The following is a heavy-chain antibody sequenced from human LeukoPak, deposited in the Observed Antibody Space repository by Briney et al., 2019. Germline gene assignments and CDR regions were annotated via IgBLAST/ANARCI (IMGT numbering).Heavy chain of an antibody. D-gene: IGHD3-16*01. CDR3: ARDLAPFDY. J-gene: IGHJ4*02. Sequence: SETLSLTCTVSGYSISSGYYWGWIRQPPGKGLEWIGSIYHSGSTYYNPSLKSRVTISVDTSKNQFSLKLSSVTAADTAVYYCARDLAPFDYWGQGTLVTVSS. CDR1: GYSISSGYY. CDR2: IYHSGST. V-gene: IGHV4-38-2*02.